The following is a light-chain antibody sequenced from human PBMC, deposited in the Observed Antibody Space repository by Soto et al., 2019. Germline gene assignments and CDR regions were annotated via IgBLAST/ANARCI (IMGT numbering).Light chain of an antibody. J-gene: IGKJ2*01. V-gene: IGKV3-20*01. CDR1: QSISGNY. CDR3: QQYGTSRMYT. Sequence: EIVLTQSPGTLYLSPRERATLSCRASQSISGNYLAWYQQTPGQAPRLLIYGASSRSTGIPDRFSGSRSGTHFTVTISRQEPEDFAVYYCQQYGTSRMYTFGQATNLEIK. CDR2: GAS.